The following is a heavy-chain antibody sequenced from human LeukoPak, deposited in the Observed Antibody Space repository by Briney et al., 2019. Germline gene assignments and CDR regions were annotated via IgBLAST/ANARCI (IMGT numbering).Heavy chain of an antibody. Sequence: GGSLRLSCAASGFTFSSYAMSWVRQAPGKGLEWVSAISGSGGSTYYADSVKGRFTISRDESKNTLYLQMNSLRAEDTAVYYCAKISSGTSCYKIWGQGTLVTVSS. D-gene: IGHD2-2*02. CDR3: AKISSGTSCYKI. CDR2: ISGSGGST. CDR1: GFTFSSYA. J-gene: IGHJ4*02. V-gene: IGHV3-23*01.